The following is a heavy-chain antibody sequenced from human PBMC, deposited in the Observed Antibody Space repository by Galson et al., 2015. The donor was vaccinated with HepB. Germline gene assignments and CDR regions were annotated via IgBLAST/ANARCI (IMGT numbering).Heavy chain of an antibody. CDR2: IIPLFGTA. J-gene: IGHJ4*02. V-gene: IGHV1-69*01. Sequence: GGTFSTYAMSWVRQAPGQGLEWVGGIIPLFGTADYSQRFQGRVTITADGSTTTAYMELSSLTSDDTAVYYCARGSAYFDYWGQGTQVTVSS. CDR3: ARGSAYFDY. CDR1: GGTFSTYA.